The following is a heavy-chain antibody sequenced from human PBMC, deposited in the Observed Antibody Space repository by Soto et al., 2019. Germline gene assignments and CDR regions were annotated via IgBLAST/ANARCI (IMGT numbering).Heavy chain of an antibody. CDR3: TTEVHDSRGEYFEF. CDR2: ISYSGST. V-gene: IGHV4-31*03. J-gene: IGHJ4*02. D-gene: IGHD3-22*01. CDR1: GGSISDGYY. Sequence: SETLSLTCTVSGGSISDGYYWSWIRQHPGKGLEWIGSISYSGSTSYNPSLKSRLTISVDRSKSQFSLNLSSVTAADSAMYYCTTEVHDSRGEYFEFWGQGTLVTVSS.